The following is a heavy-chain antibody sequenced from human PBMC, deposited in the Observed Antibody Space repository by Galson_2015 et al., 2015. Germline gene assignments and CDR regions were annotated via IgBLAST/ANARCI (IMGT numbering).Heavy chain of an antibody. CDR3: TRDQT. CDR2: IKRDGSEE. Sequence: SLRLSCAASGFTFTTHWMSWVRQAPGKGLEWVANIKRDGSEEYYADSVKGRFTTSRDSTENSLFLQMNSLRAEDTAVYYCTRDQTWGQGTLVTVSS. J-gene: IGHJ5*02. CDR1: GFTFTTHW. V-gene: IGHV3-7*03.